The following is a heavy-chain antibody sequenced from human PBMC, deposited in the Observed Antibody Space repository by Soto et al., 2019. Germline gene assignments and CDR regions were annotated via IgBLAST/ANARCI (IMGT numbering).Heavy chain of an antibody. CDR3: SHGYYQYFES. Sequence: SLRLSCAVSGVTLSNVWMNWVRQAPGKGPEWVGRIKSKTDGGTVEYAAPVKDRFTISRDDSENTLYLQMNSLKTEDTAVYYCSHGYYQYFESWGQGTLVTVS. V-gene: IGHV3-15*07. J-gene: IGHJ4*02. CDR2: IKSKTDGGTV. CDR1: GVTLSNVW. D-gene: IGHD5-18*01.